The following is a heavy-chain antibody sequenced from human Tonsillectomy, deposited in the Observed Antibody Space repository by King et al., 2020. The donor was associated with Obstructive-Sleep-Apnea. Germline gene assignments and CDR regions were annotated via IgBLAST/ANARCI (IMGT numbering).Heavy chain of an antibody. V-gene: IGHV4-61*01. Sequence: VQLQESGPGLVKPSETLSLTCTVSGGSVSSGSYYWSWIRQPPGKGLEWIGYIYYSGSTNYNPSLKSRVTISVDTSKNQFSLKLSSVTAADTAVYYCAAGHDYVLPFDYWGQGTLVTVSS. CDR3: AAGHDYVLPFDY. J-gene: IGHJ4*02. CDR2: IYYSGST. CDR1: GGSVSSGSYY. D-gene: IGHD4-17*01.